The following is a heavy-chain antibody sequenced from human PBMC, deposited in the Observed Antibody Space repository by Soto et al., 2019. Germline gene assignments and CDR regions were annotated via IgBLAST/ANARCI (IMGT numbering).Heavy chain of an antibody. D-gene: IGHD3-3*01. J-gene: IGHJ6*02. CDR2: ISYDGSNK. V-gene: IGHV3-30*18. CDR3: AKDSNDFWSGYLGGMDV. CDR1: GFTFNSYG. Sequence: GGSLRLSCAASGFTFNSYGMYWVRQAPGKGLEWVAVISYDGSNKYYADSVKGRFTISRDNSKNTLHLQMNSLRTEDTAVYYCAKDSNDFWSGYLGGMDVWGQGTTVTVSS.